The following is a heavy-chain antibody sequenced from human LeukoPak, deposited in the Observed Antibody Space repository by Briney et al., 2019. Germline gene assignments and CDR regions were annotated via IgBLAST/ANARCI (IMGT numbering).Heavy chain of an antibody. CDR3: AKLQTAVVPAATLGFDS. Sequence: GGSLRLSCAASGFTFTGYWMSWVRQAPGKGLEWVANIKQDGSEKYYVDSVKGRFSVSRDNTKNTFHLQMNSLRAEDTAIYYCAKLQTAVVPAATLGFDSWGQGTLVTVSS. CDR1: GFTFTGYW. V-gene: IGHV3-7*03. J-gene: IGHJ4*02. CDR2: IKQDGSEK. D-gene: IGHD2-2*01.